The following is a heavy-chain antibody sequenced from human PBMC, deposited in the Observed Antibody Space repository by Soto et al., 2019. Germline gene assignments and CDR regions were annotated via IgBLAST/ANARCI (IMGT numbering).Heavy chain of an antibody. CDR1: GYTFTNYA. J-gene: IGHJ4*02. CDR2: IIAGNGNT. CDR3: ARGSGYYYWDDY. Sequence: ASVKVSCKASGYTFTNYAIHCVRQAPGQRLEWMGWIIAGNGNTKYSQKFQGRATITRDTSASTAYMELSSLRSEDTAVYYCARGSGYYYWDDYWGQGTLVTVSS. V-gene: IGHV1-3*01. D-gene: IGHD3-22*01.